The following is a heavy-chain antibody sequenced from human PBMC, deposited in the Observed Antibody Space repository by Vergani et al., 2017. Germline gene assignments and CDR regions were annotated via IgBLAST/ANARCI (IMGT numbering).Heavy chain of an antibody. CDR3: AREGNYYDSTGFGPGGSFD. D-gene: IGHD3-22*01. V-gene: IGHV3-9*01. Sequence: EVQLVESGGGLVQPGRSLRLSCAASGFTFDDYAMHWVRQAPGKGLEWVSGINWNSDSIAYADSVKGRFTISRDNAKNSLYLQMNSLRAEDTALYYCAREGNYYDSTGFGPGGSFDWGPGTLVTVSS. J-gene: IGHJ4*02. CDR2: INWNSDSI. CDR1: GFTFDDYA.